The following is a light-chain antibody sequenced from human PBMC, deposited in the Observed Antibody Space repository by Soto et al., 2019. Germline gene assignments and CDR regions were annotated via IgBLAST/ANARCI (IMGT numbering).Light chain of an antibody. CDR3: QQSYSTPWT. Sequence: DIQMTQSPSSLSGSAGDRVTITCRASQSISVYLHWYQQKPGKAPKVLMYGTSILQTGVSSRFSSSGSVADFTLTSNSLQPEYFATYYCQQSYSTPWTFGQGTKVEIK. CDR1: QSISVY. CDR2: GTS. J-gene: IGKJ1*01. V-gene: IGKV1-39*01.